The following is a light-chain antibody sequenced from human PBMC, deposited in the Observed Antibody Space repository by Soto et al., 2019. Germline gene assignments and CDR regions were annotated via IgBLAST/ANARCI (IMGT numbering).Light chain of an antibody. CDR3: QQYGSAPWT. CDR1: QSVSSSY. J-gene: IGKJ1*01. V-gene: IGKV3-20*01. Sequence: EIVLTQSPGTLSLSPGERATLSCRASQSVSSSYLAWYQQKPGQAPRLLIYGASSRATGIPDRFSGSGSGTDFTLTISRLEPEDFAVYDCQQYGSAPWTFSQGTKVEIK. CDR2: GAS.